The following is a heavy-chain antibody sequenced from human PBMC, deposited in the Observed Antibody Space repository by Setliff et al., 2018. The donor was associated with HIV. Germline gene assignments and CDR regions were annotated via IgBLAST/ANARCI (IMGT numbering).Heavy chain of an antibody. V-gene: IGHV4-39*01. CDR1: GGSIINTRYY. J-gene: IGHJ3*01. CDR3: ARRDSGYMLGASDL. CDR2: IYHSGTT. D-gene: IGHD3-22*01. Sequence: SETLSLTCTVSGGSIINTRYYWGWMRQTPGKGLEWIGRIYHSGTTYYNPSLKSRVTISVDTSKNQFSLKLSSVTAADTAVYYCARRDSGYMLGASDLWGQGTLVTVSS.